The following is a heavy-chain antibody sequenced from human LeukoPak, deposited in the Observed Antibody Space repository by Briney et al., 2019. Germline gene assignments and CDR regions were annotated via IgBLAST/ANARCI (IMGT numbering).Heavy chain of an antibody. CDR1: GGSISSYY. J-gene: IGHJ4*02. Sequence: PSETLCLTCTVSGGSISSYYWSWIRQPPGKGLEWIGYIYYSGSTNYNPSLKSRVTISVDTSKNQFSLKLSSVTAADTALYYCATNNPRYSSGWPNFDYWGQGTLVTVSS. CDR3: ATNNPRYSSGWPNFDY. CDR2: IYYSGST. V-gene: IGHV4-59*01. D-gene: IGHD6-19*01.